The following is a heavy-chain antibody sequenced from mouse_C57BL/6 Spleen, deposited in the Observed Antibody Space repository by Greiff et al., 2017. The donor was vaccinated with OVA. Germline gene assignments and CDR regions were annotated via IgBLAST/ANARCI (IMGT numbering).Heavy chain of an antibody. Sequence: QVQLKQSGAELVKPGASVKMSCKASGYTFTSYWITWVKQRPGQGLEWIGDIYPGSGSSNYNENVKSKATLTVDTSSSTAYRQLSSLTSEDSAVYYCARIYEGYPAWFAYWGQGTLVTVSA. CDR3: ARIYEGYPAWFAY. V-gene: IGHV1-55*01. CDR2: IYPGSGSS. D-gene: IGHD2-3*01. CDR1: GYTFTSYW. J-gene: IGHJ3*01.